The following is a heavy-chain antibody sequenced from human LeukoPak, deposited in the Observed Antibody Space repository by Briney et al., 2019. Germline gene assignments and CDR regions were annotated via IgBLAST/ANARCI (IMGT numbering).Heavy chain of an antibody. D-gene: IGHD3-10*01. Sequence: GGSLRPSCVASEFIFSDYWMSWVRQAPGKGLEWVANIKQGGREEKYVSSVKGRFAISRDDAKSTLYLQMDSLSGDGTAVYYCARDNGGWFDTWGRGTLVTVSS. CDR1: EFIFSDYW. CDR3: ARDNGGWFDT. V-gene: IGHV3-7*03. J-gene: IGHJ5*02. CDR2: IKQGGREE.